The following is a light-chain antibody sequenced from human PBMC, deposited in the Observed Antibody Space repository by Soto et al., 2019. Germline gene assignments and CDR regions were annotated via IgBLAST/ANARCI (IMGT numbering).Light chain of an antibody. V-gene: IGKV1-5*03. CDR1: QTIITW. Sequence: DIQLTQSPSTLSASVGDRVTITCRASQTIITWLAWYQQKPGKAPKLLISKASSLESGVPSRFSGSGSGTEFTLPINSLQPDDSATYYCQQYHVFSWTFGQGTKVEVE. J-gene: IGKJ1*01. CDR2: KAS. CDR3: QQYHVFSWT.